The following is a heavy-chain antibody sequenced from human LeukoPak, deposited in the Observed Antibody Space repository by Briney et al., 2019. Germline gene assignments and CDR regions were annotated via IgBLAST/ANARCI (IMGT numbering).Heavy chain of an antibody. CDR3: ARGGNGYNYVPFDY. CDR2: ISSSSSTI. Sequence: PTGGSLRLSCAASGFTFSSYSMNWVRQAPGKGLEWVSYISSSSSTIYYADSVKGRFTISRDNAKNSLYLQMNSLRAEDTAVYYCARGGNGYNYVPFDYWGQGTLVTVSS. D-gene: IGHD5-24*01. CDR1: GFTFSSYS. V-gene: IGHV3-48*01. J-gene: IGHJ4*02.